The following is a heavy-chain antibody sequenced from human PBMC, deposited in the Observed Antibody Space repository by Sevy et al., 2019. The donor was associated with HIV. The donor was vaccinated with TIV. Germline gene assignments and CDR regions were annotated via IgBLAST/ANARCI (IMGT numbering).Heavy chain of an antibody. D-gene: IGHD6-13*01. V-gene: IGHV3-30*02. CDR1: GFTFSNYG. CDR2: IRYDGSDK. Sequence: GGSLRLSCAASGFTFSNYGMHWVRQVPGKGLEWVTFIRYDGSDKYYAASVKGRFTISRDDSKNTMYLQMDSLRAEDTAIYYCAKDLAGPGRRYFDYWGQGTLVTVSS. CDR3: AKDLAGPGRRYFDY. J-gene: IGHJ4*02.